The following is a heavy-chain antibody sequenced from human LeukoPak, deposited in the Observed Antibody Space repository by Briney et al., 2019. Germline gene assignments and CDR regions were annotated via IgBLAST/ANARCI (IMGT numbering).Heavy chain of an antibody. V-gene: IGHV4-39*07. D-gene: IGHD1-26*01. CDR1: GGSISSSSYY. J-gene: IGHJ4*02. Sequence: PSETLSLTCTVSGGSISSSSYYWGWIRQPPGKGLEWIGSIYYSGSTYYNPSLKSRVTISVDTSKNQFSLKLSSVTAADTAVYYCARVAPEWELGTGAFDYWGQGTLVTVSS. CDR2: IYYSGST. CDR3: ARVAPEWELGTGAFDY.